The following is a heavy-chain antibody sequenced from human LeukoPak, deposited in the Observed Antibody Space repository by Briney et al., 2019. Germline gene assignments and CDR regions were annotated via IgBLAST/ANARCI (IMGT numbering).Heavy chain of an antibody. CDR2: IYYSGST. CDR3: ASLVVPAARTNAFDI. J-gene: IGHJ3*02. Sequence: SETLSLTCTVSGGSVSSGSYYWRWIRQPPGKGLEWIGYIYYSGSTNYNPSLKSRVTISVNTSKNQFSLKLSSVTAADTAVYYCASLVVPAARTNAFDIWGQGTMVTVSS. D-gene: IGHD2-2*01. CDR1: GGSVSSGSYY. V-gene: IGHV4-61*01.